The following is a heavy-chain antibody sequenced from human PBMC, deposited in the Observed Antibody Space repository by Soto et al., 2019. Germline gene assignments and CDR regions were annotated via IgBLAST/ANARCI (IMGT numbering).Heavy chain of an antibody. CDR2: ISGSGGST. D-gene: IGHD3-10*01. J-gene: IGHJ6*03. CDR1: GFAFSSYA. CDR3: AKFGYGSGRHEPSFFYYMDV. Sequence: GGSLRLSCAASGFAFSSYAMSWVRQAPGKGLEWVSAISGSGGSTYYADSVKGRFTISRDNSKNTLYLQMNSLRAEDTAVYYCAKFGYGSGRHEPSFFYYMDVWGKGTTVTVSS. V-gene: IGHV3-23*01.